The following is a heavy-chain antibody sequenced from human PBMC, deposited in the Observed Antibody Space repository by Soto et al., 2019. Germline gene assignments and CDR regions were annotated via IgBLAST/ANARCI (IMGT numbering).Heavy chain of an antibody. CDR3: AREFVLVPAAMPSHYYYGMDV. CDR2: INNDGSST. J-gene: IGHJ6*02. V-gene: IGHV3-74*01. D-gene: IGHD2-2*01. Sequence: GGSMRLSCAASGFTFSTYWMHWVRQAPGKGLVWVSHINNDGSSTTYADSVKGRFTISRDNSKNTLYLQMNSLRAEDTAVYYCAREFVLVPAAMPSHYYYGMDVWGQGTTVTVSS. CDR1: GFTFSTYW.